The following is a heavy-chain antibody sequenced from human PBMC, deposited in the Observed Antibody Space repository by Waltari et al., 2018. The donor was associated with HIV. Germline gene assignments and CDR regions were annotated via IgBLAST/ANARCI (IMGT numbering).Heavy chain of an antibody. CDR3: ARGLDILTGHYHWFLDV. J-gene: IGHJ2*01. V-gene: IGHV4-61*02. CDR1: GGSITSGSYY. CDR2: VYTSGSA. D-gene: IGHD3-9*01. Sequence: QVQLQESGPGLVKPSQTLPPTCTVSGGSITSGSYYWTWIRQPAGKGLEWIGRVYTSGSANYNPSLRSRVTMSLDTSKNQFSLKLTSVTAADTAVYYCARGLDILTGHYHWFLDVWGRGTLVTVSS.